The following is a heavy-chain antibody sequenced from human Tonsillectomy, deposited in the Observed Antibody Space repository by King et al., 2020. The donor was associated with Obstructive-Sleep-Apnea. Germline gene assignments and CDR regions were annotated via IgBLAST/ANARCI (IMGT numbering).Heavy chain of an antibody. V-gene: IGHV3-15*01. CDR2: TKSRSDGGAI. CDR3: RTGAKRRAMDV. J-gene: IGHJ6*02. Sequence: VQLVESGGGLVKPGGSLRLSCVASGFSFSGAWMSWVRPASGSGLEWIGRTKSRSDGGAIEDAAVVKGRFTISRDDSKDTLYLQMNSLKIDDTAVYFCRTGAKRRAMDVWGQGTTVTVSS. D-gene: IGHD1-26*01. CDR1: GFSFSGAW.